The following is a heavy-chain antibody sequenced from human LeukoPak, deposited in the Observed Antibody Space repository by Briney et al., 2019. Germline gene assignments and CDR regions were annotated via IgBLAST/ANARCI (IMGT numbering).Heavy chain of an antibody. V-gene: IGHV3-74*01. J-gene: IGHJ1*01. CDR2: IKSDGQIT. CDR3: LLIILGGSSQH. CDR1: GFTFNNYW. Sequence: GGSLRLSCAASGFTFNNYWMHWVRQAPGKGLVWVSRIKSDGQITTYADSVKGRLTTSRDNAKNTFYLQMNSLRVEDAAVYYCLLIILGGSSQHWGQGTLVSVSS. D-gene: IGHD3-3*01.